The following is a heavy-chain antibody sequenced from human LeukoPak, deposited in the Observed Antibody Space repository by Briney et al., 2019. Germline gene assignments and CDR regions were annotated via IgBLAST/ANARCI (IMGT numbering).Heavy chain of an antibody. CDR2: VSNSGGST. Sequence: PGGSRRLSCAASGFTFNNYAMSWVRQAPGKGLEWVSTVSNSGGSTYYTHSVKGRFTISRDNSNNMLYIQMSSLRVEDTAIYYCAGYDSSGYFYYGMDVWGQGTTVTVSS. D-gene: IGHD3-22*01. V-gene: IGHV3-23*01. CDR3: AGYDSSGYFYYGMDV. J-gene: IGHJ6*02. CDR1: GFTFNNYA.